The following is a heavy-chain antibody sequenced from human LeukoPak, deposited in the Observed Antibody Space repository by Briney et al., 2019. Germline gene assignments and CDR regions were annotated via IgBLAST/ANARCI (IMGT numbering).Heavy chain of an antibody. CDR3: ARDKHRMRYSSNWFDP. V-gene: IGHV4-59*01. CDR2: IYYSGST. Sequence: KPSETLSLTCAVSGYSISTSYYWSWIRQPPGKGLEWIGYIYYSGSTNYNPSLKSRVTISVDTSKNQFSLKLSSVTATDTAVYYCARDKHRMRYSSNWFDPWGQGTLVTVSS. J-gene: IGHJ5*02. CDR1: GYSISTSYY. D-gene: IGHD6-13*01.